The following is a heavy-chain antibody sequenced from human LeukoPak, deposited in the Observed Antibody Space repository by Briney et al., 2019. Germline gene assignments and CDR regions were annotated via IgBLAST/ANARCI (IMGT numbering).Heavy chain of an antibody. CDR3: ARAGGYRHLHRNERGAYFQH. D-gene: IGHD5-18*01. Sequence: SETLSLTCAVYGGSFSGYYWSWIRQPPGKGLEWIGEINHSGSTNYNPSLKSRVTISVDTSKNRFSLKLSSVTAADTAVYYCARAGGYRHLHRNERGAYFQHWGQGTLVTVSS. CDR2: INHSGST. J-gene: IGHJ1*01. V-gene: IGHV4-34*01. CDR1: GGSFSGYY.